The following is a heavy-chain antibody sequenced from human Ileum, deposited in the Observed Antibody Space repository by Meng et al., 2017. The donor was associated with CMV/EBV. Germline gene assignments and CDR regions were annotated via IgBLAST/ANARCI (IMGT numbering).Heavy chain of an antibody. CDR1: GYTFTSYG. CDR3: ARVWIPYYYDSSGYYGDY. J-gene: IGHJ4*02. CDR2: ISAYNGNT. D-gene: IGHD3-22*01. Sequence: ASVKVSCKASGYTFTSYGISWVRQAPGQGLEWMGWISAYNGNTNYAQKLQGRVTMTTDTSTSIAYMELRSLRSDDTAVYYCARVWIPYYYDSSGYYGDYWGQGTLVTVSS. V-gene: IGHV1-18*01.